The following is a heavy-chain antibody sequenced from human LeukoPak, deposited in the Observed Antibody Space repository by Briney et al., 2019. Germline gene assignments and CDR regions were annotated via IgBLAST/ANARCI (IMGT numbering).Heavy chain of an antibody. CDR1: GYSFSTYW. Sequence: GESLKISRKGSGYSFSTYWIGWVGQMPGKGLEWMGIIYPGDSDTRYSPSFQGQVTISADKSISTAYLQWSSLKASDTAMYYCARTSCGGSCYSGNWFDPWGQGTLVTVSS. V-gene: IGHV5-51*01. CDR3: ARTSCGGSCYSGNWFDP. D-gene: IGHD2-15*01. J-gene: IGHJ5*02. CDR2: IYPGDSDT.